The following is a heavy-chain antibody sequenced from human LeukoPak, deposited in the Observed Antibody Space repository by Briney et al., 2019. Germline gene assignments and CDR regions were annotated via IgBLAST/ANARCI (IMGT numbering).Heavy chain of an antibody. CDR3: ARRRVYSSGGYSN. CDR1: GGSFSGYY. D-gene: IGHD6-19*01. CDR2: INDSGST. V-gene: IGHV4-34*01. J-gene: IGHJ4*02. Sequence: SETLSLTCAVYGGSFSGYYWSWIRQPPGMGLEWIGEINDSGSTNYNPSLKSRVTISVDTSKNQFSLKLSSVTAADTAVYYCARRRVYSSGGYSNWGQGTLVTVSS.